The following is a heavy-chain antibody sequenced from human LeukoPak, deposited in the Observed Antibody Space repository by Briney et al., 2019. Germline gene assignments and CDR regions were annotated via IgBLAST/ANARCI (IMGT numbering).Heavy chain of an antibody. CDR1: GGSISSTSYY. Sequence: SETLSLTCTVSGGSISSTSYYWGWIRQPPGRGLEWIASIYYSGTTYYNPSLESRVTISADTSKNQFSLKLSSVRAEDTAVYYCARVRGYSYGSGDYWGQGTLVTVSS. D-gene: IGHD5-18*01. J-gene: IGHJ4*02. CDR3: ARVRGYSYGSGDY. V-gene: IGHV4-39*01. CDR2: IYYSGTT.